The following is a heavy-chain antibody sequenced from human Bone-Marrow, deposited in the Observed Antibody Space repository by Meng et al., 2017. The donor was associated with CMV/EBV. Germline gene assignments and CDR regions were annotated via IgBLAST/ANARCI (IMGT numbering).Heavy chain of an antibody. Sequence: GSLSLSCAVYGGSFSGYYWSWIRQPPGKGLEWIGEINHSGSTNYNPSLKSRVTISVDTSKNQFSLKLSSVTAADTDVYYCARGRFAYGSGSHDYWGQGTLVTVSS. D-gene: IGHD3-10*01. CDR2: INHSGST. CDR3: ARGRFAYGSGSHDY. V-gene: IGHV4-34*01. J-gene: IGHJ4*02. CDR1: GGSFSGYY.